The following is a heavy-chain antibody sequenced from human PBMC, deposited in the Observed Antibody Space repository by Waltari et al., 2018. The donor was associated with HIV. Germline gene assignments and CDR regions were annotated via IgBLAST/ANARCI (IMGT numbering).Heavy chain of an antibody. CDR2: IYYSGST. Sequence: QLQLQESGPGLVKPSETLSLTCTVSGGSISSSSYYWGWIRQPPGKGLEWIGSIYYSGSTYYNPSLKSRVTISVDTSKNQFSLKLSSVTAADTAVYYCATPYYYDSSGYLYYYYGMDVWGQGTTVTVSS. J-gene: IGHJ6*02. D-gene: IGHD3-22*01. V-gene: IGHV4-39*07. CDR3: ATPYYYDSSGYLYYYYGMDV. CDR1: GGSISSSSYY.